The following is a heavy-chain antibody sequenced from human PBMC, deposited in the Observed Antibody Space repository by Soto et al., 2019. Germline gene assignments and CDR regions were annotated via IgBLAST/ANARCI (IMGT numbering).Heavy chain of an antibody. CDR3: ARDPPRSDAGYSSSGLDY. V-gene: IGHV1-69*01. J-gene: IGHJ4*02. Sequence: QVQLVQSGAEVKKPGSSVKVSCKASGGTFSSYAISWVRQAPGQGLEWMGGIIPIFGTANYAQKFQGRVTITADESTSTAYMELSSLRSEDTAVYYCARDPPRSDAGYSSSGLDYWGQGTLVTVSS. CDR2: IIPIFGTA. D-gene: IGHD6-13*01. CDR1: GGTFSSYA.